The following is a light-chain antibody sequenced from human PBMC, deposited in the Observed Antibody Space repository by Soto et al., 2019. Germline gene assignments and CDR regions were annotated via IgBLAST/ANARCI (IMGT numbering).Light chain of an antibody. CDR1: QGIGNA. Sequence: AIQVTQSPSSRAAFIGDRVTITCRASQGIGNALSWYQQRPGKAPKLLIYAASRSETGVPSRFSGSGSGTDFTLTISSMQPEDFATYFCLQDYSYPLTFGGGTEVEI. CDR2: AAS. CDR3: LQDYSYPLT. V-gene: IGKV1-6*01. J-gene: IGKJ4*01.